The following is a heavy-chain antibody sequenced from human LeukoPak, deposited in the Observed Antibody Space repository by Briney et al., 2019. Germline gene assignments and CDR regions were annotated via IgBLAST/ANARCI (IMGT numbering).Heavy chain of an antibody. J-gene: IGHJ4*02. CDR3: ARRSNPPGRIDH. CDR2: IYNSGST. V-gene: IGHV3-66*04. D-gene: IGHD1-14*01. CDR1: GFTVCYNY. Sequence: GGSLRLSCAASGFTVCYNYMTWVRQAPGKGLEWVAAIYNSGSTYYADSVKGRFTISRDNSKNTMYLQMNSLQGEDTAVYYCARRSNPPGRIDHWGQGTLVTVSS.